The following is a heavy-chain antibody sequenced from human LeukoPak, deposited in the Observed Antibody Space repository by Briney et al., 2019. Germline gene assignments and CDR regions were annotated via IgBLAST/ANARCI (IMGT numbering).Heavy chain of an antibody. CDR3: ALNMIGGQIFDF. J-gene: IGHJ4*02. D-gene: IGHD3-16*01. V-gene: IGHV3-7*01. CDR2: IKRDGSEK. Sequence: GGSLRLSCAASGFTLSNYWMSWVRQAPGKGLEWVADIKRDGSEKHYVDSVKGRFTISRGDAKNSLYLQMNSLRVEDTAVYYCALNMIGGQIFDFWGQGTLVTVSS. CDR1: GFTLSNYW.